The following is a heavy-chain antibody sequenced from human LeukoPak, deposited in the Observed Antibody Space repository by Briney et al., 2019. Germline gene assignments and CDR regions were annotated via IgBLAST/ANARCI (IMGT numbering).Heavy chain of an antibody. CDR3: AREIREAVPGTHYYYGLDV. Sequence: GGSLRLSCAASGFTFSSYDMHWVRHATGKGLEWVSAMGTVGDTYYADSVKGRFTISRENAKSSLYLQTDSLGAGDTAVYYCAREIREAVPGTHYYYGLDVWGQGTTVTVSS. J-gene: IGHJ6*02. V-gene: IGHV3-13*04. CDR1: GFTFSSYD. D-gene: IGHD6-19*01. CDR2: MGTVGDT.